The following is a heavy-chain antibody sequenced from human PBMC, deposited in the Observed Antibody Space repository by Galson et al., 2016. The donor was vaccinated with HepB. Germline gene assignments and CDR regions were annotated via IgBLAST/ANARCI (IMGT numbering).Heavy chain of an antibody. V-gene: IGHV3-23*05. CDR3: AKGVGDCLATGHYYMDA. CDR1: GFIFSEYA. J-gene: IGHJ6*03. CDR2: ISKSGNYT. Sequence: SLRLSCAASGFIFSEYAMRWVRQAPGKGLEWVSVISKSGNYTYYADSVKGRFTISRDNSKNTLSLQMNSLRGEETALYYCAKGVGDCLATGHYYMDAWGKGTTVTVSS. D-gene: IGHD6-25*01.